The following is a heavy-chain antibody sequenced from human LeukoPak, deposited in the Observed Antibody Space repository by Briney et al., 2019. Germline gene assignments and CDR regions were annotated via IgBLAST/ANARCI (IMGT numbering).Heavy chain of an antibody. Sequence: GGSLRLTCAASGFTVSSNYIKWVRQPPGKGLEWVSVVFSGGATHYADSLTGRFTVSRDASKNTVYLQMTGLGADDTAVYYCARFVPFGGTWFEDWGQGTLVIVSS. CDR2: VFSGGAT. D-gene: IGHD3-16*01. CDR1: GFTVSSNY. CDR3: ARFVPFGGTWFED. V-gene: IGHV3-66*01. J-gene: IGHJ5*02.